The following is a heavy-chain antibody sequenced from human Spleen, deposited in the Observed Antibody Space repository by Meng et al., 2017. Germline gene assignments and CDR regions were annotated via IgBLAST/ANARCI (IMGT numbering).Heavy chain of an antibody. CDR3: AKALGWGSSPDY. J-gene: IGHJ4*02. CDR1: GYTFTTYF. CDR2: INPGGVST. D-gene: IGHD2-21*01. Sequence: QVQLVQSGADVKKPGASVKVSCKASGYTFTTYFLHWVRQAPGQGLEWVGTINPGGVSTNYALNLQGRVSMTRDTSTSTVYMELSSLGFDDTAVYYCAKALGWGSSPDYWGQGILVTVSS. V-gene: IGHV1-46*01.